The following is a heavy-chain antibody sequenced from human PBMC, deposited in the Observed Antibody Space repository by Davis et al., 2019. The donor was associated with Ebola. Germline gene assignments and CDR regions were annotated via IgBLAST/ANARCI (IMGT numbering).Heavy chain of an antibody. D-gene: IGHD4-17*01. Sequence: GESLKISCAASGFTFSSYWMHWVRQAPGEGLVWVSRINPDGSITGYADSVKGRFTISRDNAKNLLSLQMNSLRAEDTALYYCARAPKRKTTVTRNDYFDYWGQGTLVTVSS. J-gene: IGHJ4*02. CDR3: ARAPKRKTTVTRNDYFDY. CDR2: INPDGSIT. CDR1: GFTFSSYW. V-gene: IGHV3-74*01.